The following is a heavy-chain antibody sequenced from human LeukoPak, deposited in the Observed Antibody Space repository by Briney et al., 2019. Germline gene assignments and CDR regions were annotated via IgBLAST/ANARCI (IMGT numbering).Heavy chain of an antibody. CDR1: GLTFSSYA. V-gene: IGHV3-23*01. CDR2: IGGSGGST. J-gene: IGHJ4*02. Sequence: PGGSLRLSCAASGLTFSSYAMSWVRQAPGQGLEWVSAIGGSGGSTNYAGSVEGRFTISRDNSKNTLYLQMNSLRAEDTALYYCAKDRDGYMGAFDYWGQGTLVTVSS. CDR3: AKDRDGYMGAFDY. D-gene: IGHD5-24*01.